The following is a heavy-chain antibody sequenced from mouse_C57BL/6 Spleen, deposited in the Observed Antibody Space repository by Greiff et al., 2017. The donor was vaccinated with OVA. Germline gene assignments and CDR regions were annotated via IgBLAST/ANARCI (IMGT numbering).Heavy chain of an antibody. CDR3: ARVFGYYLGY. V-gene: IGHV1-69*01. CDR2: IDPSDSYT. D-gene: IGHD2-2*01. CDR1: GYTFTSYW. Sequence: VQLQQPGAELVMPGASVKLSCKASGYTFTSYWMHWVKQRPGQGLEWIGEIDPSDSYTNYNQKFKGKSTLTVDKSSSTAYMQLSSLTSEDSAVYYCARVFGYYLGYWGQGTTLTVSS. J-gene: IGHJ2*01.